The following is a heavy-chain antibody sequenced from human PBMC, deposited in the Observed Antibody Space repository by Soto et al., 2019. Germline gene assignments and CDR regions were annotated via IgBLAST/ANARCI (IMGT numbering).Heavy chain of an antibody. Sequence: QVQLQQWGAGLLKPSETLSLTCAVYGGSFSGYYWSWIRQPPGKGLEWIGEINHSGSTNYNPSLKSRVTISVDTSKNQFSLKLSSVTAADTAVYYCARRRTTVNTRGLRAFDIWGKGTMVTVSS. D-gene: IGHD4-17*01. V-gene: IGHV4-34*01. CDR3: ARRRTTVNTRGLRAFDI. CDR1: GGSFSGYY. J-gene: IGHJ3*02. CDR2: INHSGST.